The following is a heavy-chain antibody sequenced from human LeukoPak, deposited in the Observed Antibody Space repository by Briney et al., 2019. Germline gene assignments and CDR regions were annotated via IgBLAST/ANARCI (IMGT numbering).Heavy chain of an antibody. CDR3: ARLQGSYYYGSGSYDY. CDR2: INAGNGNT. J-gene: IGHJ4*02. Sequence: GASVKVSCKASGYTFISYYMHWVRQAPGQRLEWMGWINAGNGNTKYSQKFQGRVTITRDTSASTAYMELSSLRSEDTAVYYCARLQGSYYYGSGSYDYWGQGTLVTVSS. V-gene: IGHV1-3*01. D-gene: IGHD3-10*01. CDR1: GYTFISYY.